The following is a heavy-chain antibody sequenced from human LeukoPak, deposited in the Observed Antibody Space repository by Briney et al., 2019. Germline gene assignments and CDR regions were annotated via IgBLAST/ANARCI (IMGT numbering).Heavy chain of an antibody. D-gene: IGHD3-3*01. CDR2: IIPILGIA. Sequence: ASVKVSCKASGGTFSSYAISWVRQAPGQGLEWMGRIIPILGIANYAQKFQGRVTITADKSTSTAYMELSSLRSEDTAVYYCARSAQYYDFWGGTYYFDYWGQGTLVTVSS. CDR3: ARSAQYYDFWGGTYYFDY. CDR1: GGTFSSYA. J-gene: IGHJ4*02. V-gene: IGHV1-69*04.